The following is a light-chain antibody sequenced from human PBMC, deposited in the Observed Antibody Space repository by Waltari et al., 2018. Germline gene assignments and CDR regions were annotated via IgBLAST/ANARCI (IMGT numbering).Light chain of an antibody. J-gene: IGLJ2*01. Sequence: QSALTQPRSVSGSPGQSVTISCTGTSSDVGGYDFVSWYQQHPGKAPKLIIYDVNKRPSGVPERFSGSKSGNTASLTIAGLQAEDETDDYCCSYAGTYTFVLFGGGTRLTVL. CDR3: CSYAGTYTFVL. CDR2: DVN. V-gene: IGLV2-11*01. CDR1: SSDVGGYDF.